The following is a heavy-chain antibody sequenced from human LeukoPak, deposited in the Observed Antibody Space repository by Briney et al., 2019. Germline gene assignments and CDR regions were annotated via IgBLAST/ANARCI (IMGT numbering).Heavy chain of an antibody. CDR1: GYSFTSYW. CDR2: IDPSDSYT. CDR3: ARRYSSSLDP. D-gene: IGHD6-6*01. J-gene: IGHJ5*02. V-gene: IGHV5-10-1*01. Sequence: GESLKISCKGSGYSFTSYWISWVRQMPGKGLEWMGRIDPSDSYTNYSPSFQGHVTTSADKSISTAYLQWSSLKASDTAMYYCARRYSSSLDPWGQGTLVTVSS.